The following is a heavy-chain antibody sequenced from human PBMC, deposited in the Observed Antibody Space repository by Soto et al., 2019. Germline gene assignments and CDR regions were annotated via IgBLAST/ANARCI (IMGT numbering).Heavy chain of an antibody. J-gene: IGHJ6*02. CDR3: ARDLPSLAFGELLSRPLFYYYYGMDV. CDR2: ISSSSSYI. V-gene: IGHV3-21*01. Sequence: GGSLRLSCAASGFTFSSYSMNWVRQAPGKGLEWVSSISSSSSYIYYADSVKGRFTISRDNAKNSLYLQMNSLRAEDTAVYYCARDLPSLAFGELLSRPLFYYYYGMDVWGQGTTVTVSS. D-gene: IGHD3-10*01. CDR1: GFTFSSYS.